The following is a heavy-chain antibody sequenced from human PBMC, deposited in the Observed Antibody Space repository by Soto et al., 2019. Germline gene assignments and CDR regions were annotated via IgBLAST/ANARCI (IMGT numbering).Heavy chain of an antibody. D-gene: IGHD6-13*01. CDR3: AKDPESSSWYTAFDI. CDR1: GFTFSTYL. Sequence: GGSLRLSCAASGFTFSTYLMSWVRQAPGKGLEWVSAISGSGGSTYYADSVKGRFTISRDNSKNTLYLQMNSLRAEDTAVYYCAKDPESSSWYTAFDIWGQGTMVTVSS. CDR2: ISGSGGST. V-gene: IGHV3-23*01. J-gene: IGHJ3*02.